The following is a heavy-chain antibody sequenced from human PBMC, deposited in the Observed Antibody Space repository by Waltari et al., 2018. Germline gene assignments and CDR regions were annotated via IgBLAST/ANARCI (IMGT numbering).Heavy chain of an antibody. CDR1: GGTFSTHM. J-gene: IGHJ4*02. D-gene: IGHD2-2*01. V-gene: IGHV1-69*04. Sequence: QVQLVQSGAEVKKPESSVKVSCQASGGTFSTHMITWVRQAPGQGLEWVGQITPILGIANYAQKFQARVTITADESTSTSSMELSSLTSEDTAVYYCARGAAPMAVTSLDFWGQGTLVTVSS. CDR2: ITPILGIA. CDR3: ARGAAPMAVTSLDF.